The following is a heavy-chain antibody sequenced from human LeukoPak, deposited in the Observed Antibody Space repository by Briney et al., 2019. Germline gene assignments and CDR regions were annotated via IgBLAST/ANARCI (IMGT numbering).Heavy chain of an antibody. CDR3: AKAQWGDIVVVPAARADAFDI. V-gene: IGHV3-43D*04. Sequence: PGGSLRLSCAASGFTFDDYAMHWVRQAPGKGLEWVSLISWDGGGTYYADSVKGRFTISRDNSKNSLYLQMNSLRAEDTALYYCAKAQWGDIVVVPAARADAFDIRGQGTMVTVSS. J-gene: IGHJ3*02. D-gene: IGHD2-2*01. CDR1: GFTFDDYA. CDR2: ISWDGGGT.